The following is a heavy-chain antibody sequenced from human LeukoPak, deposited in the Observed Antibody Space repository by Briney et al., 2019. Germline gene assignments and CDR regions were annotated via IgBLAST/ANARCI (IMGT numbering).Heavy chain of an antibody. CDR1: GYTFTSYG. CDR3: ASDRVDYYYDSSGYYFETFDY. CDR2: INAYNGNT. Sequence: GSSVKVSCKASGYTFTSYGISWVRQAPGQGLEWMGWINAYNGNTNYAHKLQGRVTMATDTSTSTAYMEPRSLRAGDPGVYYCASDRVDYYYDSSGYYFETFDYWGQGTLVTVSS. D-gene: IGHD3-22*01. J-gene: IGHJ4*02. V-gene: IGHV1-18*01.